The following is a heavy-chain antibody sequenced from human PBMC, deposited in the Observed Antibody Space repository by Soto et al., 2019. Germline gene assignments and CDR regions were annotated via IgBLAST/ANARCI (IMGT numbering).Heavy chain of an antibody. D-gene: IGHD1-20*01. V-gene: IGHV3-43*01. Sequence: GGSLRLSCEASGFTFDDYTMYWVRQGPGKGLEWVSLISWDGGRTHYADSVKGRFTISRDNSRKYLYLQMKSLTTEDTDLYYCAKEGMRRRYLSASYYYGIAVGPQRNTVTVS. CDR2: ISWDGGRT. J-gene: IGHJ6*01. CDR3: AKEGMRRRYLSASYYYGIAV. CDR1: GFTFDDYT.